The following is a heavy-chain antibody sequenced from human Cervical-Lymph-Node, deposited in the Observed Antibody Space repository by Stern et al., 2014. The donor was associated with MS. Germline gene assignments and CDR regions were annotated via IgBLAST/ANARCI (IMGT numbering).Heavy chain of an antibody. CDR2: ISISGSTI. Sequence: VQLVESGGGLVKPGGSLRLSCAASGFTFSDYYMNWISQAPGKGLEWVSYISISGSTISYAASLKGRFTISRADAKNSLYLQMNSLRAEDAAVYFCAKRYYYGMDVWGQGTTVTVSS. D-gene: IGHD3-16*02. CDR3: AKRYYYGMDV. V-gene: IGHV3-11*01. CDR1: GFTFSDYY. J-gene: IGHJ6*02.